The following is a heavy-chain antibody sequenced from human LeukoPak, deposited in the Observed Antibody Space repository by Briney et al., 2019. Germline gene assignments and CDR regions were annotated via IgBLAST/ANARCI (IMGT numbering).Heavy chain of an antibody. Sequence: PSETLSLTCTVSGGSISSGSYYWSWIRQPAGKGLEWIGRIYTSGSTNYNPSLKSRVTISVDTSKNQFSLKLSSVTAADTAVYYCARELPVTTSYFDYWGQGTLVTVSS. CDR1: GGSISSGSYY. CDR3: ARELPVTTSYFDY. J-gene: IGHJ4*02. CDR2: IYTSGST. V-gene: IGHV4-61*02. D-gene: IGHD4-17*01.